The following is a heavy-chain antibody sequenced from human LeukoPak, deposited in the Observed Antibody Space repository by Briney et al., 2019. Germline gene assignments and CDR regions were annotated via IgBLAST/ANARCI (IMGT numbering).Heavy chain of an antibody. CDR2: ISDSGGGA. V-gene: IGHV3-23*01. CDR1: GFPFSNYA. J-gene: IGHJ4*02. CDR3: AKNLGYGGNSIIDY. D-gene: IGHD4-23*01. Sequence: GGSLRLSCAVSGFPFSNYAMIYVRQAPGKGLERVSCISDSGGGAYCADSVKGRFTISRDNSKNTLYLQMTSLRAEDTAIYFCAKNLGYGGNSIIDYWGQGTLVTVSS.